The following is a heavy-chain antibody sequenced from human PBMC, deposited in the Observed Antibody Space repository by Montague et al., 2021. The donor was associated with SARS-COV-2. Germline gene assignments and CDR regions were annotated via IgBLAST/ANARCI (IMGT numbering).Heavy chain of an antibody. V-gene: IGHV4-4*02. Sequence: SETLSLTCAVSGGSISSSNWWSWVRQPPGKVLELIGEIHHSGSTNYNSSLNSRVTMSVDRSKNHFSLRLSSVTAADTAMYYCARGGYGGWTGYYFDYWGQGTLVTVSS. CDR1: GGSISSSNW. J-gene: IGHJ4*02. CDR2: IHHSGST. D-gene: IGHD4/OR15-4a*01. CDR3: ARGGYGGWTGYYFDY.